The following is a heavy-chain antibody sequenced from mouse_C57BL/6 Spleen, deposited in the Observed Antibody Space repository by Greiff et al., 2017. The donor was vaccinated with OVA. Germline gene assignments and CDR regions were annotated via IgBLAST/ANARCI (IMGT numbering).Heavy chain of an antibody. CDR2: ISYSGST. V-gene: IGHV3-1*01. CDR3: ARGYDYDYAMDY. Sequence: EVKLQESGPGMVKPSQSLSLTCTVTGYSITSGYDWHWIRHFPGNKLEWMGYISYSGSTNYNPSLKSRISITHDTSKNHFFLKLNSVTTEDTATYYCARGYDYDYAMDYWGQGTSVTVSS. J-gene: IGHJ4*01. D-gene: IGHD2-4*01. CDR1: GYSITSGYD.